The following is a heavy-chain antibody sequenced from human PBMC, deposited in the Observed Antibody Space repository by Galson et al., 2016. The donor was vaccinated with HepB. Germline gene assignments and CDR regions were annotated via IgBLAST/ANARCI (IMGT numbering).Heavy chain of an antibody. V-gene: IGHV4-59*08. J-gene: IGHJ5*02. CDR1: GASISSSY. Sequence: SETLSLTCTVSGASISSSYWNWIRQPPGRGLEWIGYIDYSGGTNYNPSLESQVTISVDTSSNQFSLKLSSVTAADTAVYYCARRLLNRFGPWGQGTLVTVSS. CDR3: ARRLLNRFGP. D-gene: IGHD2-15*01. CDR2: IDYSGGT.